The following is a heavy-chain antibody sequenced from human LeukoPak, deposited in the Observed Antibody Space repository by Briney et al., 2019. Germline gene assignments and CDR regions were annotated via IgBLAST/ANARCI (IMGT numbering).Heavy chain of an antibody. CDR3: ARDGSYKFDY. V-gene: IGHV3-11*04. D-gene: IGHD1-26*01. J-gene: IGHJ4*02. Sequence: GGSLRLSCAASGFTFSDYYMSWIRQAPGKGLEWVSYISSSGSTIYYADSVKGRFTISRDNARNTVYLEMNNLRAEDTALYYCARDGSYKFDYWGQGILVTVSS. CDR2: ISSSGSTI. CDR1: GFTFSDYY.